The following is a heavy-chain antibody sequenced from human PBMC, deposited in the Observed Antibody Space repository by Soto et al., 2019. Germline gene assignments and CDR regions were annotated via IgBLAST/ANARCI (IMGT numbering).Heavy chain of an antibody. CDR3: AHRRSDSSSWYEGYYFDY. J-gene: IGHJ4*02. V-gene: IGHV2-5*02. CDR2: IYWDDDK. Sequence: QITLKESGPPLVKPTKPLTLTCTFSGFSLSTSGVGVGWIRPPPGKVLEWLALIYWDDDKRYSPSLKSRLTITKDTSKNQVVLTMTNMVPVDTATYYCAHRRSDSSSWYEGYYFDYWGQGTLVTVSS. D-gene: IGHD6-13*01. CDR1: GFSLSTSGVG.